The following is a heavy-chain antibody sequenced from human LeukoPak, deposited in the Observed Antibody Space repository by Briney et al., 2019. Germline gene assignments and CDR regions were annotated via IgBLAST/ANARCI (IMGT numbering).Heavy chain of an antibody. Sequence: ETLSLTCTVSGGSVSSGSYYWSWIRQPPGKGLEWIGYIYYSGSTNYNPSLKSRVTISVDTSKNQFSLKLSSVTAADTAVYYCARDNLNYGDYYYYYYGMDVWGQGTTVTVSS. D-gene: IGHD4-17*01. J-gene: IGHJ6*02. CDR2: IYYSGST. CDR3: ARDNLNYGDYYYYYYGMDV. V-gene: IGHV4-61*01. CDR1: GGSVSSGSYY.